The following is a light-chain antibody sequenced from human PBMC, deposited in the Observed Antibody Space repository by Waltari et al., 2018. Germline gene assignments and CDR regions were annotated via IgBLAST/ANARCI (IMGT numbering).Light chain of an antibody. V-gene: IGKV3-11*01. Sequence: EVVLTQSPATLSLSPGERATLSCRAGQSLSSSLALLQQTPGQAPRLLIYDASNRATGMPARFSGSGSGTDFNLTISSLDHEDFAVYYCQQRSHWPPTFGQGTKLDIK. J-gene: IGKJ2*01. CDR1: QSLSSS. CDR3: QQRSHWPPT. CDR2: DAS.